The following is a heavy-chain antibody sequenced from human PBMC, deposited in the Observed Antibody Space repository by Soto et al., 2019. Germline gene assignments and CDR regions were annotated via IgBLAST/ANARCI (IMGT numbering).Heavy chain of an antibody. V-gene: IGHV4-34*01. J-gene: IGHJ6*03. CDR2: INHSGST. CDR3: VRHLAQSGLYYYYYMDV. CDR1: GGSFSGYY. Sequence: PSETLSLTCAVYGGSFSGYYWSWIRQPPGKGLEWIGEINHSGSTNYNPSLKSRVTMSVDTSKIQFSLKLSSVTAADTAVYYCVRHLAQSGLYYYYYMDVWGRGATVTVSS. D-gene: IGHD3-10*01.